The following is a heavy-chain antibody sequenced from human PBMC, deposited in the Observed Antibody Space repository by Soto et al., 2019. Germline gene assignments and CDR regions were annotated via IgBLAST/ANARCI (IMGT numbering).Heavy chain of an antibody. Sequence: QVQLVQSGAEVKKPGASVKVSCKASGYTFSSYGISWVRQAPGQGLEWMGRISAYNGNTNYAQKFQGRVTMTTDTSTSTAYLELRSLRSDDTAVYYCARITLLVLPWDSWGQGTLVTVSS. CDR1: GYTFSSYG. V-gene: IGHV1-18*04. D-gene: IGHD2-8*02. CDR2: ISAYNGNT. J-gene: IGHJ4*02. CDR3: ARITLLVLPWDS.